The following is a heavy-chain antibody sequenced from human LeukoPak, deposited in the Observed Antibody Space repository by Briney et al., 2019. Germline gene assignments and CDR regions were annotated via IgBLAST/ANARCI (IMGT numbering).Heavy chain of an antibody. J-gene: IGHJ4*02. CDR2: IYYTGNT. CDR3: ARLGGATSPFGY. D-gene: IGHD1-26*01. Sequence: PPETLSLTCTVSGGSISSYYWSWIRQPPGKGLEWIGYIYYTGNTNYNPSLKSRVTISVDTSKNQFSLNLSSVTAADTAIYYCARLGGATSPFGYWGQGTLVTVSS. V-gene: IGHV4-59*08. CDR1: GGSISSYY.